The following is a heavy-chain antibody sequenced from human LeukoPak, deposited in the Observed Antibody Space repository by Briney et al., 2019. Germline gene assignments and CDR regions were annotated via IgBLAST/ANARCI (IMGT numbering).Heavy chain of an antibody. CDR3: ARGVGAREYFDY. Sequence: SETLSLTCAVYGGSFSGYYWSWIRQPPGKGLEWIGYIYYSGSTYYKPSLKSRVTISVDTSKNQFSLKLSSVTAADTAVYYCARGVGAREYFDYWGQGTLVTVSS. CDR2: IYYSGST. V-gene: IGHV4-34*01. D-gene: IGHD1-26*01. J-gene: IGHJ4*02. CDR1: GGSFSGYY.